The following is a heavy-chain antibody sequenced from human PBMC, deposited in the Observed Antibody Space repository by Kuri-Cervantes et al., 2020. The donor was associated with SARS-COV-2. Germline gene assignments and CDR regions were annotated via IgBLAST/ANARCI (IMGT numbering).Heavy chain of an antibody. Sequence: GSLRLSCAASGGSISSYYWSWIRQPAGKGLEWIGRIYTSGSTNYNPSLKSRVTMSVDTSKNQFSLKLSSVTAADTAVYYCARADSSGYYYTGGFDYWGQGTLVTVSS. CDR2: IYTSGST. D-gene: IGHD3-22*01. CDR3: ARADSSGYYYTGGFDY. J-gene: IGHJ4*02. CDR1: GGSISSYY. V-gene: IGHV4-4*07.